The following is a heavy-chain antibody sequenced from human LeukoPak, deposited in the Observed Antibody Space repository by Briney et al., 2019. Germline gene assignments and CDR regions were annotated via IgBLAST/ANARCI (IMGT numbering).Heavy chain of an antibody. D-gene: IGHD5-18*01. V-gene: IGHV4-59*01. CDR2: IYYSGST. J-gene: IGHJ4*02. CDR3: ARGPGCSYGWFDY. CDR1: GGSISSYY. Sequence: SETLSLTCTVSGGSISSYYWSWIRQPPGKGLEWIGYIYYSGSTNYNPSLKSRVTISVDTSKNQFSLKLSSVTAADTAVYYCARGPGCSYGWFDYWGQGTLVTVSS.